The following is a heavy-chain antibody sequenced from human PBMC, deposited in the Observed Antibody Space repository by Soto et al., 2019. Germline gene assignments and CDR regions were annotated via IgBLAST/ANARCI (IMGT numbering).Heavy chain of an antibody. J-gene: IGHJ4*02. V-gene: IGHV4-59*01. CDR2: IYYTGDT. CDR3: AGESIRRGYSYGTSDN. D-gene: IGHD5-18*01. Sequence: SETLSLTCPVSGDSISSYYWSWIRQPPGKGLEWIGYIYYTGDTNYNPSLKSRVTISVDTSKNQFSLKLASVTAAETAVYYCAGESIRRGYSYGTSDNWGQGTLVT. CDR1: GDSISSYY.